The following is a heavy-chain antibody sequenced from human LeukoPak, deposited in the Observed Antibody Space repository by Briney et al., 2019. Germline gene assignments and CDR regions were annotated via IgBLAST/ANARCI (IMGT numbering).Heavy chain of an antibody. J-gene: IGHJ4*02. Sequence: GGSLRLSCAASGFTFSNYWMHWVRQAPGRGLAWVSRINSDGRSISYADSVKGRFTISRDNAKNTLHLQMNSLRVEDTALYYCTRETCINDECYSLDFWGQGTLVTVSS. CDR2: INSDGRSI. CDR3: TRETCINDECYSLDF. CDR1: GFTFSNYW. V-gene: IGHV3-74*01. D-gene: IGHD2-8*01.